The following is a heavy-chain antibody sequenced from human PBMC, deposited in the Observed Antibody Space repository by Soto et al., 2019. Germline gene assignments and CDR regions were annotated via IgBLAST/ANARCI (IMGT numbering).Heavy chain of an antibody. D-gene: IGHD3-16*02. CDR3: ARTRGLSYNWFDP. J-gene: IGHJ5*02. V-gene: IGHV4-59*01. CDR1: GGSISSYY. Sequence: SETLSLTCTVSGGSISSYYWSWIRQPPGKGLEWIGYIYYSGSTNYNPSLKSRVTISVDTSKNQFSLKLSSVTAADTAVYYCARTRGLSYNWFDPWGQGTLVTVSS. CDR2: IYYSGST.